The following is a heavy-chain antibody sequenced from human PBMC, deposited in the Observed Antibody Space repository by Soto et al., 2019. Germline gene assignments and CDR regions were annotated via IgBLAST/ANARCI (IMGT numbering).Heavy chain of an antibody. Sequence: EVQLVESGGGLVQPGGSLRLSCTASGFTLSRYWMAWVRQAPGKGLEWVANIKQDGSEKYYVDSVRGRFTISRDHAENSLYLHMSILRAEDTAVYYCARDRSGYDYNWFDPWGQGTLVTVSS. CDR1: GFTLSRYW. CDR2: IKQDGSEK. J-gene: IGHJ5*02. V-gene: IGHV3-7*01. D-gene: IGHD5-12*01. CDR3: ARDRSGYDYNWFDP.